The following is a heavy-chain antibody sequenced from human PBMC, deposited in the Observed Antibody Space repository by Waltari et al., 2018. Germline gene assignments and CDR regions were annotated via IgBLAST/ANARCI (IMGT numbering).Heavy chain of an antibody. V-gene: IGHV4-4*07. Sequence: QVQLQESGPRLVKPSETLSLTCTVSGGSLSGKTWSWIRQPAGKGLEWIGRIYPSGSTNYNPSLNSRVTMSADTSKNQFSLKMNFVTAVDTAVYYCVRGIPGATAPDYWGQGTLVTVSS. CDR2: IYPSGST. D-gene: IGHD2-2*01. CDR3: VRGIPGATAPDY. J-gene: IGHJ4*02. CDR1: GGSLSGKT.